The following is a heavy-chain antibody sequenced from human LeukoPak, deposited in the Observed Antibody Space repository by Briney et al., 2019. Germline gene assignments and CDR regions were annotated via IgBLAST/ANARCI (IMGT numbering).Heavy chain of an antibody. CDR1: GGTFISYG. Sequence: ASVKVSCKASGGTFISYGISWVRQAPGQGLEWMGGIIPIFGTANYAQKFQGRVTITADESTSTAYMELSSLRSEDTAVYYCARDRHSGSYSRYFDYWGQGTLVTVSS. CDR2: IIPIFGTA. J-gene: IGHJ4*02. D-gene: IGHD1-26*01. CDR3: ARDRHSGSYSRYFDY. V-gene: IGHV1-69*13.